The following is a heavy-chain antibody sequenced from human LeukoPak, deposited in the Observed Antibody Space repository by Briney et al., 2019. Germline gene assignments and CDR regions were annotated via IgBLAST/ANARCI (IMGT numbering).Heavy chain of an antibody. D-gene: IGHD1-26*01. J-gene: IGHJ4*02. Sequence: GGSLRLSCAASGFTVSSNYMSWVRQAPGKGLEWVSVIYSGGSTYYADSVKGRFTISRDNSKNTLYLQMNSLRAEDTAVYYCARDSESGSLDYWGQGTLVTVSS. CDR2: IYSGGST. V-gene: IGHV3-53*01. CDR3: ARDSESGSLDY. CDR1: GFTVSSNY.